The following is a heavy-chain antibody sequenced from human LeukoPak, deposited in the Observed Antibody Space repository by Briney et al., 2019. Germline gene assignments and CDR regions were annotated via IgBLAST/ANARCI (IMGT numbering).Heavy chain of an antibody. J-gene: IGHJ4*02. CDR3: ARKGVIYYDSSGYPYYFDY. D-gene: IGHD3-22*01. V-gene: IGHV3-7*01. Sequence: GGSLRLSCAASGFTFSSYWMSWVRQAPGKGLEWVANIKQDGSEKYYVDSVKGRFTISRDNAKNSLYLQMNSLRAEDTAVYYCARKGVIYYDSSGYPYYFDYWGQGTLVTVSS. CDR2: IKQDGSEK. CDR1: GFTFSSYW.